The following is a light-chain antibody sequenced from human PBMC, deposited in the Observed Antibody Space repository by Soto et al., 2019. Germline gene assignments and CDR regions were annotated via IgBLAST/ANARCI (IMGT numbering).Light chain of an antibody. Sequence: DIQMTQSPSTLSASVGDRVTITCRASQSISSWLAWYQQKPGKAPKLLISKASSLESGVPSRFSGSGSGTEFTLTLSSPQPDDFATYYCQQYKSYPYTFGQGTKLEIK. J-gene: IGKJ2*01. CDR2: KAS. CDR3: QQYKSYPYT. V-gene: IGKV1-5*03. CDR1: QSISSW.